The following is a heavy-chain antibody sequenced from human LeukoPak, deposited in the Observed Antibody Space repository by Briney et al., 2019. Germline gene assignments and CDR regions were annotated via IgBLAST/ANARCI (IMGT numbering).Heavy chain of an antibody. Sequence: SVKVSCKASGYTFTGYYMRWVRQAPGQGLEWMGGIIPIFGTANYAQKFQGRVTITADESTSTAYMELSSLRSEDTAVYYCARRGGSEYDYVWGSYRYFGYWGQGTLVTVSS. CDR1: GYTFTGYY. D-gene: IGHD3-16*02. CDR2: IIPIFGTA. V-gene: IGHV1-69*13. J-gene: IGHJ4*02. CDR3: ARRGGSEYDYVWGSYRYFGY.